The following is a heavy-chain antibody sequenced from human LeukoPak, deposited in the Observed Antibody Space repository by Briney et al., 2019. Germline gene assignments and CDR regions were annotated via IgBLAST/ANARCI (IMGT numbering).Heavy chain of an antibody. V-gene: IGHV1-69*01. CDR1: GGTFSSHA. Sequence: ASVKVSCKASGGTFSSHAISWVRQAPGQGLQWMGGIIPMFTIIQYSQKFQGRVTISADDSTCTVYMELAGLRSEDTAVYYCARDSGDNVNIVATMGVFHFWGQGTLVTVSS. J-gene: IGHJ4*02. CDR2: IIPMFTII. D-gene: IGHD5-12*01. CDR3: ARDSGDNVNIVATMGVFHF.